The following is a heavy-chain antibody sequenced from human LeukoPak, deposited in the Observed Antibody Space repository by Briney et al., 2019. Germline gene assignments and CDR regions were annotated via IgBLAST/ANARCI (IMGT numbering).Heavy chain of an antibody. V-gene: IGHV1-18*01. CDR2: ISAYNGNT. CDR3: ARDNHSGSWSWFDP. CDR1: GYSLSSYG. D-gene: IGHD5-12*01. J-gene: IGHJ5*02. Sequence: GASVKVSCKASGYSLSSYGITWVRQAPGQGFEWMGWISAYNGNTNYPQKSQGRVTMTTDTSTSTAYMELRSLRSDDTAVYYCARDNHSGSWSWFDPWGQGTLVTVSS.